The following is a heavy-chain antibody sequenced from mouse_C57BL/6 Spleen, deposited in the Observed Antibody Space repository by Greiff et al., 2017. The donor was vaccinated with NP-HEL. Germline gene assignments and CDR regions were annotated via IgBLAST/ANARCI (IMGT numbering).Heavy chain of an antibody. V-gene: IGHV1-72*01. CDR3: ARGGTSTMVTTGHWYFDV. Sequence: QVQLQQPGAELVKPGASVKLSCKASGYTFTSYWMHWVKQRPGRGLEWIGRIDPNSGGTKYNEKFKSKATLTVDKPSSTAYMQLSSLTSEDSAVYYCARGGTSTMVTTGHWYFDVWGTGTTVTVSS. D-gene: IGHD2-2*01. CDR2: IDPNSGGT. CDR1: GYTFTSYW. J-gene: IGHJ1*03.